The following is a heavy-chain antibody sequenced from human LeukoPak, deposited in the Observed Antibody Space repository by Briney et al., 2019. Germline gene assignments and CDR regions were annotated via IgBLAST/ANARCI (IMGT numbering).Heavy chain of an antibody. V-gene: IGHV4-34*01. CDR3: ARTTVTENAYYYYYGMDV. D-gene: IGHD4-17*01. Sequence: SETLSLTCAVYGGSFSGYYWSWIRQPPGKGLEWIGEINHSGSTNYNPSLKSRVTISVDTSKNQFSLKLSSVTAADTAVYYCARTTVTENAYYYYYGMDVWGQGTTVTVSS. CDR1: GGSFSGYY. CDR2: INHSGST. J-gene: IGHJ6*02.